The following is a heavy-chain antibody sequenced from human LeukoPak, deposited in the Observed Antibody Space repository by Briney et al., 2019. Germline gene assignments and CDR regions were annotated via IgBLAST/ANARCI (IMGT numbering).Heavy chain of an antibody. CDR3: ARLVGYYSRGSCYHFDY. CDR1: GGSISSVDDY. J-gene: IGHJ4*02. CDR2: IYYSGTT. Sequence: PSETLSLTCTVSGGSISSVDDYWSWLRQPPGKGLEWVGYIYYSGTTYYNPSLKSRASISVDPSKNQFSLKLTSVTAADTAVYFCARLVGYYSRGSCYHFDYWGQGSLVTVSS. V-gene: IGHV4-30-4*01. D-gene: IGHD2-15*01.